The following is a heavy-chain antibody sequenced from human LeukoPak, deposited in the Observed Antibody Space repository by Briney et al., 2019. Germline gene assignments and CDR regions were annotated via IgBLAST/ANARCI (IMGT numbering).Heavy chain of an antibody. CDR1: GGSISSSSYY. Sequence: NPSETLSLTCTVSGGSISSSSYYWGWIRQPPGKGLEWIGSIYYNGSTYYNPSLKSRVTISVDTSKNQFSLKLSSVTAADTAVYYCVRHRPSYGSGSYPHYFDYWGQGTLVTVSS. CDR3: VRHRPSYGSGSYPHYFDY. CDR2: IYYNGST. D-gene: IGHD3-10*01. V-gene: IGHV4-39*01. J-gene: IGHJ4*02.